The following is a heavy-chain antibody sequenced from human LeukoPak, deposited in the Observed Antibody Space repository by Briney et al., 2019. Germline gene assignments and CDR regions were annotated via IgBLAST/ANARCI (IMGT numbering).Heavy chain of an antibody. D-gene: IGHD1-20*01. V-gene: IGHV3-30*02. CDR1: GFTFSSYW. J-gene: IGHJ4*02. Sequence: GGSLRLSCAASGFTFSSYWMHWVRQAPGKGLEWVAFIRYDGSNKYYADSVKGRFTISRDNSKNTLYLQMNSLRAEDTAVYYCAKDIGNWNYFDYWGQGTLVTVSS. CDR2: IRYDGSNK. CDR3: AKDIGNWNYFDY.